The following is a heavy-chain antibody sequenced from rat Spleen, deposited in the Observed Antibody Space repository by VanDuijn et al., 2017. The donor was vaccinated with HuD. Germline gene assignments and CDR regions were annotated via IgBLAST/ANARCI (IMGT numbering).Heavy chain of an antibody. D-gene: IGHD1-2*01. CDR3: ARPCSRRYVMDA. J-gene: IGHJ4*01. V-gene: IGHV5-22*01. CDR2: ISYEGSCN. Sequence: EVQLVESDGGLVQPGRYLKLSCSASGFTFSSNGMHWLCTAPKKGLEWVASISYEGSCNYYGDSVKGRFTISRDNAKSTLYLQMNSLRSEDTATYYCARPCSRRYVMDAWGQGASVTVSS. CDR1: GFTFSSNG.